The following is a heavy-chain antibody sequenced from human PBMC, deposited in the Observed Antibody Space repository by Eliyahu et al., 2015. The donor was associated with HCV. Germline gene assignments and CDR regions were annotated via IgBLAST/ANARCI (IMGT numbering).Heavy chain of an antibody. V-gene: IGHV3-15*01. J-gene: IGHJ6*03. CDR2: IKSKTDGGTT. CDR1: GFTFSKAW. CDR3: TTGAPGGFDYYLDV. D-gene: IGHD3-10*01. Sequence: EVQLVESGGGLVKPGGSLRLSXAASGFTFSKAWMSWVRQAPGKGLEWIGRIKSKTDGGTTDYAAPVKGRFTISRDDSKSTLYLQMNSLKTEDTDYCTTGAPGGFDYYLDVWGQGTTVTVSS.